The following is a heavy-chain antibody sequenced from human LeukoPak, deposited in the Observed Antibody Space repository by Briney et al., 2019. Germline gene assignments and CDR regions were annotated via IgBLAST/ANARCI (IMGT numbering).Heavy chain of an antibody. J-gene: IGHJ4*02. V-gene: IGHV1-2*02. CDR2: INPNSGGT. CDR3: ARAPPVDFWSGYWKD. CDR1: GYTFTGYY. D-gene: IGHD3-3*01. Sequence: GASVKVSCKASGYTFTGYYMHWVRQAPGQGLEWMGWINPNSGGTNYAQKFQGRVTMTRDTSISTAYMEMSRLRSDDTGVYYCARAPPVDFWSGYWKDWGQGTLVTVSS.